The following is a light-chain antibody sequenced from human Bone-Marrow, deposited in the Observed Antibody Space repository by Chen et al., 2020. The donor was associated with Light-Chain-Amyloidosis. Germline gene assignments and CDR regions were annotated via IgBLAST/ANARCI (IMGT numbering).Light chain of an antibody. CDR3: RADISCSTLGV. J-gene: IGLJ2*01. CDR1: SSNIGAPSD. CDR2: ANK. Sequence: QSVLTQPPSVYGAPRQRVTISSTGSSSNIGAPSDVHWYQQLPGTAPKLLIFANKYRPSGVPDRFSGSKSGSSASLAITGLQPEDETDYHCRADISCSTLGVFGGVPKLTDL. V-gene: IGLV1-40*01.